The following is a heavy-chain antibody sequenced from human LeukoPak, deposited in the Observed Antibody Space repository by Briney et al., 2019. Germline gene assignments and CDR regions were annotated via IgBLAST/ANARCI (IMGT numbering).Heavy chain of an antibody. Sequence: GGSLRLSCEASGFTFRSYAMTWVRQAPGRGLEWVSSIGGNGDGTYYADSVRGRFTLSSDSSRNTVYFQLNNLRVEDTAIYYCAKASWVSSTDAVRWGQGTLVTVSS. D-gene: IGHD3-16*01. CDR2: IGGNGDGT. V-gene: IGHV3-23*01. CDR3: AKASWVSSTDAVR. CDR1: GFTFRSYA. J-gene: IGHJ4*02.